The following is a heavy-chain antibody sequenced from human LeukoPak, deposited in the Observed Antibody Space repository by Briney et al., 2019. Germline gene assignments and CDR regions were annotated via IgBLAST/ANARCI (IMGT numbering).Heavy chain of an antibody. V-gene: IGHV3-7*03. CDR3: ARVLWAQQEGDGFDI. Sequence: GGSLRLSCAASGFTFTKYWMSWVRQAPGERLECVASINQDESVKRYVDSAKGRFTISRDNTQNSVYLEMNSLTAEDTALYYCARVLWAQQEGDGFDIWGQGTMVTVSS. D-gene: IGHD2/OR15-2a*01. J-gene: IGHJ3*02. CDR2: INQDESVK. CDR1: GFTFTKYW.